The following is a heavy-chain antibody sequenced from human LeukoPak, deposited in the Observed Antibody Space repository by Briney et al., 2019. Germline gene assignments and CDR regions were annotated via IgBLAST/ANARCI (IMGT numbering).Heavy chain of an antibody. CDR2: INSGGSST. D-gene: IGHD1-26*01. Sequence: GGSLRLSCAASGFXFSSYRMHWVRPAAGKGLVWVSHINSGGSSTSYADSVRGRFTISRDNAKNTVDLQMNSLRAEDTAVYYCARGGSGCSDIWGQGTLVTVSS. J-gene: IGHJ3*02. CDR3: ARGGSGCSDI. V-gene: IGHV3-74*01. CDR1: GFXFSSYR.